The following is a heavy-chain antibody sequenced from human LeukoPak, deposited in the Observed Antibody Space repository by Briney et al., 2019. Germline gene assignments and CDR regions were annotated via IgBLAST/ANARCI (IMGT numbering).Heavy chain of an antibody. CDR2: IYTSGST. CDR1: GGSISSGSYY. J-gene: IGHJ6*03. Sequence: PSQTLSLTCTVSGGSISSGSYYWRWIRQPAGKGLEWIGRIYTSGSTNYNPSLKSRVTISVDTSKNQFSLKLSSVTAADTAVYYCASEGVVPAAMTDYYYYMDVWGKGTTVTVSS. CDR3: ASEGVVPAAMTDYYYYMDV. D-gene: IGHD2-2*01. V-gene: IGHV4-61*02.